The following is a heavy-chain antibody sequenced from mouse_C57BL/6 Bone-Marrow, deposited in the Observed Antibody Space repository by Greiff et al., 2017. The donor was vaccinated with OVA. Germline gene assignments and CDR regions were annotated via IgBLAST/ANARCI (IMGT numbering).Heavy chain of an antibody. D-gene: IGHD1-1*02. J-gene: IGHJ2*01. V-gene: IGHV1-64*01. CDR1: GYTFTSYW. CDR3: ARGGLTSYYGNYFDY. Sequence: QVQLQQPGAELVKPGASVKLSCKASGYTFTSYWMHWVQQRPGQGLAWIGMIHPNSGSTTYNEKFKSKATLTVDKSSSTAYMQLSSLTAEDSAVYYCARGGLTSYYGNYFDYWGQGTTLTVSS. CDR2: IHPNSGST.